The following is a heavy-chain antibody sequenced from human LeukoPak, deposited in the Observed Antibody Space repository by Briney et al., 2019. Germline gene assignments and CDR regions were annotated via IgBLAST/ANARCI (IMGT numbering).Heavy chain of an antibody. CDR1: GYTFTSNY. CDR3: ARRSSWFSLNY. J-gene: IGHJ4*02. Sequence: ASVRVSCKASGYTFTSNYIHWVRQAPGQGLEWMGVIIASGGDTTYAQKFQGRVTMTRDTSTSTVYLELSSLRSDDTAVYFCARRSSWFSLNYWGQGTLVTVSS. CDR2: IIASGGDT. V-gene: IGHV1-46*01. D-gene: IGHD6-13*01.